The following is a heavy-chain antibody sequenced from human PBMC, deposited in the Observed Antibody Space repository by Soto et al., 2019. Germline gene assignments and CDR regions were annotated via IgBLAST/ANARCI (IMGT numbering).Heavy chain of an antibody. D-gene: IGHD5-18*01. CDR2: IYHSGST. J-gene: IGHJ6*02. CDR3: ARAWPSVDSYGSGVMDV. V-gene: IGHV4-4*02. Sequence: QVQLQESGPGLVKPSGTLSVTCAVSGGSISGSNWWNWVRQPPRKGLEWIGEIYHSGSTNYNPSLRSRVTISLDKSKNQFSLRVKSVTAADTAEYYCARAWPSVDSYGSGVMDVWGQGTTVTVSS. CDR1: GGSISGSNW.